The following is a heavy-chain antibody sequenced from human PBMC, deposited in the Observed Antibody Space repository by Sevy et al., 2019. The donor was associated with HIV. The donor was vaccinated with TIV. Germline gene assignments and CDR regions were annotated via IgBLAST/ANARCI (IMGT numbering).Heavy chain of an antibody. CDR3: VRAVAAHDGF. Sequence: GGSLRLSCAASGFSLDSYWMSWVRQTPGKGLEWVANIKQDGSVTYYVDSVKGRFNISRDNARNLVYLQMNSLRVEDTALYYCVRAVAAHDGFWGQGTLVTVSS. J-gene: IGHJ4*02. D-gene: IGHD6-13*01. CDR2: IKQDGSVT. CDR1: GFSLDSYW. V-gene: IGHV3-7*01.